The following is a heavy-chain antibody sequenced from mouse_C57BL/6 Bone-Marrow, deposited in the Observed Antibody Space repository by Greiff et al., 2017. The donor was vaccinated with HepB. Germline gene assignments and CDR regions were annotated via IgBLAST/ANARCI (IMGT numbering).Heavy chain of an antibody. V-gene: IGHV1-81*01. J-gene: IGHJ1*03. CDR3: AREWLWYFDV. Sequence: LVESGAELARPGASVKLSCKASGYTFTSYGISWVKQRTGQGLEWIGEIYPRSGNTYYNEKFKGKATLTADKSSSTAYMELRSLTSEDSAVYFCAREWLWYFDVWGTGTTVTVSS. D-gene: IGHD3-3*01. CDR1: GYTFTSYG. CDR2: IYPRSGNT.